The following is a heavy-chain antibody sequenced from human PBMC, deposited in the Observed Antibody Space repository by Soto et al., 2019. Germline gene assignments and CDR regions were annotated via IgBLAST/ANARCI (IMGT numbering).Heavy chain of an antibody. J-gene: IGHJ6*02. V-gene: IGHV1-58*01. CDR3: ARGDCSGGRCLNYYYYGMDV. Sequence: SVKVSCKASGFTFTSSAVQWVRQARGQRLEWIGWIVVGSGNTNYAQKFQERVTITRDTYISTAYMELSRLRSDDTAVYDCARGDCSGGRCLNYYYYGMDVWGQGSTVTGSS. CDR2: IVVGSGNT. D-gene: IGHD2-15*01. CDR1: GFTFTSSA.